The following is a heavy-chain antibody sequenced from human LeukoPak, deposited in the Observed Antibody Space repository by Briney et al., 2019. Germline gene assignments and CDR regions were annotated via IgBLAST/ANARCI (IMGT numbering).Heavy chain of an antibody. CDR3: ATNPTVDSSGYYFSLVYFDY. V-gene: IGHV1-69*04. CDR1: GGTFSSYA. Sequence: ASVKVSCKASGGTFSSYAISWVRRAPGQGLEWMGRIIPILGIANYAQKFQGRVTITADKSTSTAYMELSSLRSEDTAVYYCATNPTVDSSGYYFSLVYFDYWGQGTLVTVSS. CDR2: IIPILGIA. D-gene: IGHD3-22*01. J-gene: IGHJ4*02.